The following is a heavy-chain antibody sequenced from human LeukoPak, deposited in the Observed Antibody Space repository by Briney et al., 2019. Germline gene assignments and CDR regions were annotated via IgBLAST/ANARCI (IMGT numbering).Heavy chain of an antibody. D-gene: IGHD6-19*01. Sequence: PSETLSLTCTVSGGSISSSSYYWGWIRQPPGKGLEWIGSIYYSGSTNYNPSLKSRVTISVDKSKNQFSLKLSSVTAADTAVYYCARVISGVSGWFYYYYYMDVWGKGTTVTVSS. V-gene: IGHV4-39*07. CDR1: GGSISSSSYY. J-gene: IGHJ6*03. CDR3: ARVISGVSGWFYYYYYMDV. CDR2: IYYSGST.